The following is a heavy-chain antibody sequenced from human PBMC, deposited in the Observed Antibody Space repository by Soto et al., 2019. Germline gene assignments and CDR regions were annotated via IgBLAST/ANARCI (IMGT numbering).Heavy chain of an antibody. J-gene: IGHJ5*02. V-gene: IGHV5-51*01. Sequence: GESLKISCKGSGYSFTSYWIGWVRQMPGKGLEWMGIIYPGDSDTRYSPSFQGQVTISADKSISTAYLQWSSLKASDTAMYYCARGHEPGIAAAGTFDPWGQGTLVTVSS. CDR1: GYSFTSYW. CDR3: ARGHEPGIAAAGTFDP. CDR2: IYPGDSDT. D-gene: IGHD6-13*01.